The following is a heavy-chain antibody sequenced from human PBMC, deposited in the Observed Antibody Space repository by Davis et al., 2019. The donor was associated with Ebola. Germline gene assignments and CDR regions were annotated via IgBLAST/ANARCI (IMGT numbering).Heavy chain of an antibody. D-gene: IGHD3-9*01. CDR2: IYSGGST. J-gene: IGHJ6*02. V-gene: IGHV3-66*01. Sequence: GESLKISCAASGFTVSSNYMSWVRQAPGKGLECVSVIYSGGSTYYADSVKGRFTISRDNSKNTLYLQMNSLRAEDTAVYYCAREPYDIHDLYYYYGMDVWGQGTTVTVSS. CDR1: GFTVSSNY. CDR3: AREPYDIHDLYYYYGMDV.